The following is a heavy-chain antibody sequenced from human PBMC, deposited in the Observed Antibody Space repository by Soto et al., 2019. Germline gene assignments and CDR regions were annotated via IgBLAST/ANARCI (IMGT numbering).Heavy chain of an antibody. CDR3: ARAKLRVLEWSFYYYGMDV. D-gene: IGHD3-3*01. J-gene: IGHJ6*02. Sequence: QVQLQQWGAGLLKPSETLSLTCAVYGGSFSGYYWSWIRQPPGKGLEWIGEINHSGSTNYNPSLKRRVTISVDTSKNQFALKLSSVTAADTAVYYCARAKLRVLEWSFYYYGMDVWGQGTTVTVSS. CDR1: GGSFSGYY. CDR2: INHSGST. V-gene: IGHV4-34*01.